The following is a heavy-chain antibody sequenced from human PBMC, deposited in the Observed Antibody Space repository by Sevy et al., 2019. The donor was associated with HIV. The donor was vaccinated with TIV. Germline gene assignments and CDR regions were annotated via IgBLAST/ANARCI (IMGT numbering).Heavy chain of an antibody. Sequence: GGSLRLSCAASGFTFSSYAMSWVRQAPGKGLEWVSAISGSGGSTYYADSVKGRFTISGDNSKNTLYLQMNSLSAEDTAVYYCAKGRRWVVVASQAAAFDIWGQGTMVTVSS. CDR1: GFTFSSYA. CDR2: ISGSGGST. V-gene: IGHV3-23*01. J-gene: IGHJ3*02. CDR3: AKGRRWVVVASQAAAFDI. D-gene: IGHD2-15*01.